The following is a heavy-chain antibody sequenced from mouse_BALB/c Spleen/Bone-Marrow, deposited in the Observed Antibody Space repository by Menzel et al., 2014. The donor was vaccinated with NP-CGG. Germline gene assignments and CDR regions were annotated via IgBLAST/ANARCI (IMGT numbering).Heavy chain of an antibody. D-gene: IGHD3-2*01. J-gene: IGHJ2*01. CDR3: ARSRRQVGLPFDY. CDR2: YPYSGST. V-gene: IGHV3-1*02. Sequence: DVKLQESGPDLVKPSQSLSLSCTVTGYSITIDYICRWIQQFPENLQEWVRYYPYSGSTNYNPTFKSRISITRDTSKNKFFLQLNTVTTEHTATYYGARSRRQVGLPFDYWGQGTTLTVSS. CDR1: GYSITIDYI.